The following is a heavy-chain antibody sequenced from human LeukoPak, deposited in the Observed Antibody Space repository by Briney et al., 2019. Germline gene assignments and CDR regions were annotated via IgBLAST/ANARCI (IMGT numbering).Heavy chain of an antibody. D-gene: IGHD3-3*01. J-gene: IGHJ1*01. Sequence: GGSLRLSCAASGFTFSSYAMHWVRQAPGKGLEWVAVISYDGSNKYYADSVKGRFTTSGDNAKNTFYLQMNSLRVEDAAVYYCLLIILGGSSQHWGQGTLVSVSS. CDR3: LLIILGGSSQH. CDR1: GFTFSSYA. CDR2: ISYDGSNK. V-gene: IGHV3-30-3*01.